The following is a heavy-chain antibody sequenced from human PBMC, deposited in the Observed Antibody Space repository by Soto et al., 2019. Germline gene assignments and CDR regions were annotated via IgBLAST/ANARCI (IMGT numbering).Heavy chain of an antibody. CDR3: ARDDHSSPDYYYYYGMDV. V-gene: IGHV3-30-3*01. D-gene: IGHD6-13*01. J-gene: IGHJ6*02. CDR1: GFTFSSYA. Sequence: GGSLRLSCAASGFTFSSYAMHWVRQAPGKGLEWVAVISYDGSNKYYADSVKGRFTISRDNSKNTLYLQMNSLRAEDTAVYYCARDDHSSPDYYYYYGMDVWGQGTTVTVSS. CDR2: ISYDGSNK.